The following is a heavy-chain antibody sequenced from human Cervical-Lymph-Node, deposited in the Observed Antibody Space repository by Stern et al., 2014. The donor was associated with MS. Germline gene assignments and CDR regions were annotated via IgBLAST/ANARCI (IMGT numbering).Heavy chain of an antibody. CDR2: IYTSGST. CDR1: GGSISSSSYY. D-gene: IGHD1-26*01. J-gene: IGHJ4*02. V-gene: IGHV4-61*02. Sequence: VQLVESGPGLVKPSQTLSLTCTVSGGSISSSSYYWSWIRQPAGKELEWIGRIYTSGSTNYNPSLKSRVTISVDTSKNQFSLNLSSVTAPDTAVYYCARGGGPFDYWGQGTLVTVSS. CDR3: ARGGGPFDY.